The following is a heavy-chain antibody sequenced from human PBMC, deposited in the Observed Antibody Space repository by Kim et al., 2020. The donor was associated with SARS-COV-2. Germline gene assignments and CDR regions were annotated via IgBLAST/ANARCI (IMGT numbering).Heavy chain of an antibody. CDR3: XXDAVXXSSXXXY. Sequence: GGSLRLSCAASGFTFSSYGMHWVRQAPGKGLXXVAVXXYDGSNKYYADSVKGRFXXSRXXXKNPXXLQRNSLRAEDTAVXYWXXDAVXXSSXXXYWGXGTLVXVSS. CDR2: XXYDGSNK. V-gene: IGHV3-30*03. CDR1: GFTFSSYG. D-gene: IGHD6-13*01. J-gene: IGHJ4*02.